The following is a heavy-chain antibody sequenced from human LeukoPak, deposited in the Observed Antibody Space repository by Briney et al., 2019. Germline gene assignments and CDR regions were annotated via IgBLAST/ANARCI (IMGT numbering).Heavy chain of an antibody. CDR1: GGTFSDYA. CDR3: GRPYGSGNYCNLGLDY. J-gene: IGHJ4*02. D-gene: IGHD3-10*01. V-gene: IGHV1-69*13. CDR2: IFTAFGSV. Sequence: SLKVSCKASGGTFSDYAFIWVRQAPGQGLEVMGRIFTAFGSVTYAQKFHDRVTISADESTSTVFVEVNSLRFEDTAIYYCGRPYGSGNYCNLGLDYWGQGTPVTVSS.